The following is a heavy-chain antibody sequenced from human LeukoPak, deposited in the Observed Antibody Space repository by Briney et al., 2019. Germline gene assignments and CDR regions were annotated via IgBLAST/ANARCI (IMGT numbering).Heavy chain of an antibody. Sequence: ASVKVSCKASGYTLTGYYMHWVRQAPGQGLEWMGRINPNSGGTNYAQKFQGRVTMTRDTSISTAYMELSRLRSDDTAVYYCARVGVGRGIAAAGRFDPWGQGTLVTVSS. V-gene: IGHV1-2*06. CDR2: INPNSGGT. CDR1: GYTLTGYY. J-gene: IGHJ5*02. CDR3: ARVGVGRGIAAAGRFDP. D-gene: IGHD6-13*01.